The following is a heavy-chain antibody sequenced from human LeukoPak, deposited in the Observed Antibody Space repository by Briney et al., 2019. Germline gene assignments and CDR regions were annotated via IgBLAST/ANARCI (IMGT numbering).Heavy chain of an antibody. CDR3: ASRELELQPFDY. CDR1: GFTFSSYA. CDR2: ISYDGSNK. V-gene: IGHV3-30*04. J-gene: IGHJ4*02. Sequence: GGSLRLSCAASGFTFSSYAMHWVRQAPGKGLEWVAVISYDGSNKYYADSVKGRFTISRDNSKNTLYLQMNSLRAEDTAVYYCASRELELQPFDYWGQGTLVTVSS. D-gene: IGHD1-7*01.